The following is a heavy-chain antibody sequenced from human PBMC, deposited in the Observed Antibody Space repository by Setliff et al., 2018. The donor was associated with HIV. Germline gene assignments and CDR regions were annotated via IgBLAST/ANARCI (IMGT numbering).Heavy chain of an antibody. CDR1: SGSVNNYW. V-gene: IGHV4-39*01. Sequence: PSETLSLTCNVSSGSVNNYWWTWIRQPPGKGLEWIGSIYYSGSTYYNPSLKSRVTISVDTSKNRFSLQLTSVTAADTAVYYCARHRDGGTYPLDYWGQGTLVTVSS. D-gene: IGHD1-26*01. J-gene: IGHJ4*02. CDR3: ARHRDGGTYPLDY. CDR2: IYYSGST.